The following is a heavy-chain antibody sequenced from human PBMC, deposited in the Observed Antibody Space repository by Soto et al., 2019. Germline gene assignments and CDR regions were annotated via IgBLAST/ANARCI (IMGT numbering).Heavy chain of an antibody. CDR1: GYTFTDYD. J-gene: IGHJ4*02. D-gene: IGHD3-9*01. CDR2: VSPDSGNA. Sequence: QVQVVQSKAEVKKPGASVKVSCKTSGYTFTDYDINWVRQAPGQGREWMGWVSPDSGNAGYAQQFQGRVSITSDTSTSTVYMELTSLRSEDTAVYFCEVPTGYWGQGTMVTVSS. CDR3: EVPTGY. V-gene: IGHV1-8*01.